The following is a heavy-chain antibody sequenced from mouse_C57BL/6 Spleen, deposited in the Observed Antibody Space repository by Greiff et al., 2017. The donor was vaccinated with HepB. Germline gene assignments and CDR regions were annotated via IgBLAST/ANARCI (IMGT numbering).Heavy chain of an antibody. D-gene: IGHD2-4*01. J-gene: IGHJ2*01. CDR2: IYPGDGDT. Sequence: QVQLQQSGPELVKPGASVKISCKASGYAFSSSWMNWVKQRPGKGLEWIGRIYPGDGDTNYNGKFKGKATLTADKSSSTAYMQLSSLTSEDSAVYFCARSPYDYDRGLDYWGQGTTLTVSS. CDR1: GYAFSSSW. V-gene: IGHV1-82*01. CDR3: ARSPYDYDRGLDY.